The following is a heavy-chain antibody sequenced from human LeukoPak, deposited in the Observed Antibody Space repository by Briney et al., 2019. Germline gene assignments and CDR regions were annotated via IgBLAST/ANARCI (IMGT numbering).Heavy chain of an antibody. CDR2: MNPNSGNT. CDR1: GGTFTSYD. V-gene: IGHV1-8*01. Sequence: ASVKVSCKASGGTFTSYDINWVRQATGQGLEWMGWMNPNSGNTGYAQKFQGRVTMTRNTSISTAYMELSSLRSEDTAVYYCARQVIQLWPSGYYYGMDVWGQGTTVTVSS. D-gene: IGHD5-18*01. J-gene: IGHJ6*02. CDR3: ARQVIQLWPSGYYYGMDV.